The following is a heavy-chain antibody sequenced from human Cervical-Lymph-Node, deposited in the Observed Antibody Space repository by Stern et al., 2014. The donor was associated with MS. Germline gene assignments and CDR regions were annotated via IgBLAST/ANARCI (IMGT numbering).Heavy chain of an antibody. CDR3: AKEGILVASFDY. J-gene: IGHJ4*02. Sequence: EVHLVESGGSLVQPGGSLRLSCAASGFTFSSYAMSWVRQAPGKGLEWVSAISGSGDSTYYADPVKGRFTISRDNSKNTLYLQMNSLRADDTAVYYCAKEGILVASFDYWGQGTLVTVSS. CDR1: GFTFSSYA. CDR2: ISGSGDST. V-gene: IGHV3-23*04. D-gene: IGHD6-19*01.